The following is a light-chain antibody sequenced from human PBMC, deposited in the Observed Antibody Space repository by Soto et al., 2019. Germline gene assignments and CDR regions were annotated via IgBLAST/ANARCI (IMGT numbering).Light chain of an antibody. CDR3: SSYTSSSTPAVV. J-gene: IGLJ2*01. CDR2: DVS. V-gene: IGLV2-14*01. Sequence: QSALTQPASVSGSPGQSITISCTGTSSDVGGYNYVSWYQQYPVKAPKLMIYDVSNRPSGVSNRFSGSKSGNTASLTISGLQAEDEADYYCSSYTSSSTPAVVFGGGTKLTVL. CDR1: SSDVGGYNY.